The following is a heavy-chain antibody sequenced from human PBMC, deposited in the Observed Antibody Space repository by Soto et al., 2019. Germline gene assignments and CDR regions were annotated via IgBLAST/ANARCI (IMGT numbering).Heavy chain of an antibody. J-gene: IGHJ4*02. CDR2: INHSGST. Sequence: QVQLQQWGAGLLKPSETLSLTCAVYGGSFSGYYWSWIRQPPGKGLEWIGEINHSGSTNYNPSLKSRVTISVDTSKNQFSLKLSSVTAADTAVYYCARRGDTQRTQKYFDYWGQGTLVTVSS. V-gene: IGHV4-34*01. D-gene: IGHD3-16*01. CDR3: ARRGDTQRTQKYFDY. CDR1: GGSFSGYY.